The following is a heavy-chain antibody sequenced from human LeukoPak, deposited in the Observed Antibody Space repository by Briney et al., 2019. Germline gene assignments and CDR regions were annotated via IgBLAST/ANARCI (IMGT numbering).Heavy chain of an antibody. D-gene: IGHD2-2*01. Sequence: SVKVSCKASGGTFSSYAISWVRQAPGQGLEGMGGIIPIFGTANYAQKFQGRVAITTDESTSTAYMELSSLRSEDTAVYYCARGGGIVVVPAAMFWFDHWGQGTLVTVSS. CDR3: ARGGGIVVVPAAMFWFDH. CDR1: GGTFSSYA. CDR2: IIPIFGTA. J-gene: IGHJ5*02. V-gene: IGHV1-69*05.